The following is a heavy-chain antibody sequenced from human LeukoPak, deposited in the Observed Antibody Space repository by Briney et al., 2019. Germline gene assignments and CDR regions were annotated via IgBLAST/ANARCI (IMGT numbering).Heavy chain of an antibody. J-gene: IGHJ5*02. CDR1: GGSFSGYY. V-gene: IGHV4-34*01. Sequence: SETLSLTCAVYGGSFSGYYWSWIRQPPGKGLEWIGEINHSGGTNYNPSLKSRVTISVDTSKNQFSLKLSSVTAADTAVYNCASPWVIAARQGGSWGQGTLVTVSS. D-gene: IGHD6-6*01. CDR2: INHSGGT. CDR3: ASPWVIAARQGGS.